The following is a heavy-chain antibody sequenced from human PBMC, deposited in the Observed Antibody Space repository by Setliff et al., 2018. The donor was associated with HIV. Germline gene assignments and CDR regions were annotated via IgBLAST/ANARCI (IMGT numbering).Heavy chain of an antibody. CDR3: ARVKPHLRRSGSYWIVDY. D-gene: IGHD1-26*01. Sequence: GGSLRLSCAASGFTFNSYSMNWVRQAPGKGLEWVSSISSSSSYIYYADSVKGRFTISRDNAKNSLYLQMNSLRAEDTAVYHCARVKPHLRRSGSYWIVDYWGQGTLVTVSS. CDR1: GFTFNSYS. CDR2: ISSSSSYI. J-gene: IGHJ4*02. V-gene: IGHV3-21*01.